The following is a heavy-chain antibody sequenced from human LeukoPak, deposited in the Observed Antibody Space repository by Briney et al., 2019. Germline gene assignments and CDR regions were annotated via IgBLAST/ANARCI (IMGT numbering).Heavy chain of an antibody. D-gene: IGHD6-6*01. CDR2: ISSSSSYI. CDR1: GFTFSSYS. CDR3: ARDRDSSSSNLDR. J-gene: IGHJ5*02. Sequence: GGSLRLSCAASGFTFSSYSMNWVRQAPGKGLEWVSSISSSSSYIYYADSGKGRFTISRDNAKNSLYLQMKSLRAEDTAVYYCARDRDSSSSNLDRWAQGNLVPVSS. V-gene: IGHV3-21*01.